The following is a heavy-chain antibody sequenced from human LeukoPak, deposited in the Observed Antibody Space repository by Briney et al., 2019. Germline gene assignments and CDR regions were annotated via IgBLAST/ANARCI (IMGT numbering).Heavy chain of an antibody. D-gene: IGHD1-14*01. V-gene: IGHV3-33*01. Sequence: GGSLRLSCATSGFILSSYDMHWVRQAPGKGLEWVAVIWYDGNNKNYADSVKGRFTISRGDSKNTLYLQMSSLRAEDTALYYCAASSARNYFNYWGQGTLVTVFS. J-gene: IGHJ4*02. CDR3: AASSARNYFNY. CDR1: GFILSSYD. CDR2: IWYDGNNK.